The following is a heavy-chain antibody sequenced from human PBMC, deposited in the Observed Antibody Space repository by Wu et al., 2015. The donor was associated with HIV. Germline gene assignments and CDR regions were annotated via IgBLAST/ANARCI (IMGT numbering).Heavy chain of an antibody. V-gene: IGHV1-2*02. CDR3: ARITMVRGVEIADFDY. Sequence: QVQLVQSGAEVKKPGASVKVSCKASGYIFTSYSVSWVRQAPGQGLEWMGWINPNSGGTNYAQKFQGRVTMTRDTSISTAYMELSRLRSDDTAVYYCARITMVRGVEIADFDYWGQGTLVTVSS. J-gene: IGHJ4*02. D-gene: IGHD3-10*01. CDR1: GYIFTSYS. CDR2: INPNSGGT.